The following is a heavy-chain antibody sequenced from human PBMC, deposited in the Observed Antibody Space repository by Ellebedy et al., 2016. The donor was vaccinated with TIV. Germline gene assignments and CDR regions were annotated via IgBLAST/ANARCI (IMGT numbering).Heavy chain of an antibody. J-gene: IGHJ4*02. D-gene: IGHD5-24*01. V-gene: IGHV3-30*03. CDR2: ISYDGSDK. CDR1: GFTFRSYG. CDR3: ARDPGGYTLAF. Sequence: GESLKISCAASGFTFRSYGMHWVRQAPGRGLEWLAVISYDGSDKSYGDSVKGRFTISRDNSKNTLYLQMNSLRVEDTAVYYCARDPGGYTLAFWGQGTLVTVSS.